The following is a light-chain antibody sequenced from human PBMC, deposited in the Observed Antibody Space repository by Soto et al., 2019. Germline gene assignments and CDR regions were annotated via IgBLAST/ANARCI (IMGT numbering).Light chain of an antibody. Sequence: DIQMTQSPSTLSASVGDRVTITCRASQSIYKWLVWYQQKPGKAPKLLIYKASTLKSGVPSRFSGSGYGTEFTLTISSLQTDDFATYYCQHYNSYSEAFGQGTKVDIK. V-gene: IGKV1-5*03. CDR3: QHYNSYSEA. J-gene: IGKJ1*01. CDR2: KAS. CDR1: QSIYKW.